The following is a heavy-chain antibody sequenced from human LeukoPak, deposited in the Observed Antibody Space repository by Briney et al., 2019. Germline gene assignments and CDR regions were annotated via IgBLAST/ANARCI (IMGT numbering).Heavy chain of an antibody. CDR2: INHSGSS. V-gene: IGHV4-38-2*02. CDR3: ARDQSGATTFDY. CDR1: GYSISSGYY. D-gene: IGHD5-12*01. Sequence: PSETLSLACTVSGYSISSGYYWGWVRQAPRKGLEWIGSINHSGSSFYNPSLKSRVTISADTSENQLSLRLISVTAADTAIYYCARDQSGATTFDYWGQGTLVTVSS. J-gene: IGHJ4*02.